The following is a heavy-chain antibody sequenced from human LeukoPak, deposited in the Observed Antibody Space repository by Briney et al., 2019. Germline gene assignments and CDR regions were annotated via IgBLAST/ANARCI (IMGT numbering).Heavy chain of an antibody. CDR2: IIPIFGTA. J-gene: IGHJ4*02. CDR3: ARSMSGGWYPFRFDY. D-gene: IGHD6-19*01. CDR1: GGTFSSYA. V-gene: IGHV1-69*13. Sequence: SVKVSCKASGGTFSSYAISWVRQAPGQGLEWMGGIIPIFGTANYAQKFQGRVTITADESTSTAYMELSSLRSEDTAVYYCARSMSGGWYPFRFDYWGQRTLVTVSS.